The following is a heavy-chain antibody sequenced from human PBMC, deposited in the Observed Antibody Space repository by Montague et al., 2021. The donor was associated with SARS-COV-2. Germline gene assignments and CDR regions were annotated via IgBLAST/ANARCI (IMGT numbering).Heavy chain of an antibody. CDR1: GFTFSGSP. Sequence: SLRLSCAASGFTFSGSPMSWVRQAPGKGLEWVSVIHSGGRSSYYGKSVEGRFTVSRDNSKNTVYLQMNNLRAEDTAVYYCAKVGDLMAGYSLVNLDNWGQGTLVMVSS. V-gene: IGHV3-23*03. CDR3: AKVGDLMAGYSLVNLDN. CDR2: IHSGGRSS. D-gene: IGHD3-9*01. J-gene: IGHJ4*02.